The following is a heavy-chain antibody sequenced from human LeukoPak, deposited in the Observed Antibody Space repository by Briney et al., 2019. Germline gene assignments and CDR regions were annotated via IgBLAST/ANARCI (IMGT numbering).Heavy chain of an antibody. CDR1: GGTFSSYA. J-gene: IGHJ4*02. CDR3: ARGDDYVWGSSVDY. V-gene: IGHV1-69*13. CDR2: IIPIFGTA. Sequence: GASVKVSCKASGGTFSSYAISWVRQAPGQGLEWMGGIIPIFGTANYAQKFQGRVTITADESTCTAYMELSSLRSEDTAVYYCARGDDYVWGSSVDYWGQGTLVTVSS. D-gene: IGHD3-16*01.